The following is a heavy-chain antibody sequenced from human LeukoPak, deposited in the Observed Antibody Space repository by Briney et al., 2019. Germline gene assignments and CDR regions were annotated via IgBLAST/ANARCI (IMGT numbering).Heavy chain of an antibody. CDR1: GYTFTSYG. V-gene: IGHV1-18*01. Sequence: ASVKVSCKASGYTFTSYGISWVRQAPGQGLEWMGWISAYNGNTNYAQKLQGRVTITRDTSASTAYMELSSLRSEDTAVYYCARARAAALIDYWGQGTLVTVSS. D-gene: IGHD6-13*01. CDR3: ARARAAALIDY. CDR2: ISAYNGNT. J-gene: IGHJ4*02.